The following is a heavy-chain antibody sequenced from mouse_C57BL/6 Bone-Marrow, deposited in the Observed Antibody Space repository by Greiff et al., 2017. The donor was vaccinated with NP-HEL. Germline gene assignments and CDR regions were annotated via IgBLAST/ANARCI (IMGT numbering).Heavy chain of an antibody. CDR1: GYSITSDY. Sequence: DVKLVESGPGLATPSQTLSLTCSVTGYSITSDYWTWIRKFPGNKLEYMGYISYSGITYYNPSLTSRISITRDTSKNQYYLQLNSVTTEDTATYYCARSPLWLRRNYYAMDYWGQGTSVTVSS. J-gene: IGHJ4*01. CDR3: ARSPLWLRRNYYAMDY. CDR2: ISYSGIT. D-gene: IGHD2-2*01. V-gene: IGHV3-8*01.